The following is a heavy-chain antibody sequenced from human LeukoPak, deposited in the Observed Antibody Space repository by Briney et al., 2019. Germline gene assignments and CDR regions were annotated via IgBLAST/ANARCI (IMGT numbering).Heavy chain of an antibody. D-gene: IGHD2-15*01. CDR1: GGSISSSNYF. CDR3: ARHVRYYGMDV. J-gene: IGHJ6*02. Sequence: SETLSLTCTVSGGSISSSNYFWVWTRQPPGKGLEWIGSVYYSGSSYYTSSLKSRVIISVDTTKNQFSLKLSSVTAADTAVYHCARHVRYYGMDVWGQGATVTVSS. CDR2: VYYSGSS. V-gene: IGHV4-39*01.